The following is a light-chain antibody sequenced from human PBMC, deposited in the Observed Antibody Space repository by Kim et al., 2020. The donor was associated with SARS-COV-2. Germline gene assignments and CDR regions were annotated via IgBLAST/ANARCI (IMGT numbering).Light chain of an antibody. V-gene: IGKV3-11*01. CDR3: QQRSNWPT. CDR1: QRVSSY. CDR2: DAS. Sequence: SLSPGERATLYCRASQRVSSYVACYPQNPGQAPRLLIYDASNRATGIPARFSGSGSGTDFTLTISRLEPEDFAVYYCQQRSNWPTFGGGTKVDIK. J-gene: IGKJ4*01.